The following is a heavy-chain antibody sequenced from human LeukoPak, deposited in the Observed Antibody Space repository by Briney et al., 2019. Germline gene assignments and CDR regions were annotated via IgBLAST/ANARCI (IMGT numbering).Heavy chain of an antibody. D-gene: IGHD1-26*01. CDR3: ASSGSYRFDY. CDR2: IWYDGSNK. Sequence: GGSLRLSCAASGFTFSSYGMHWVRQAPGNGLEWVAVIWYDGSNKYYADSVKGRFTISRDNSKNTLYLQMNSLRAEDTAVYYCASSGSYRFDYWGQGTLVTVSS. V-gene: IGHV3-33*01. J-gene: IGHJ4*02. CDR1: GFTFSSYG.